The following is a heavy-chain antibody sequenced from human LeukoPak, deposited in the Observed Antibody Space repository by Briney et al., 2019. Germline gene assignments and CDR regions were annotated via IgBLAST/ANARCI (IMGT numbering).Heavy chain of an antibody. CDR1: GGSISSGGYS. D-gene: IGHD2-21*02. Sequence: SETLSLTCAVSGGSISSGGYSWSWIRRPPGKGLEWIGYIYYSGSTYYNPSLKSRVTISVDTSKNQFSLKLSSVTAADTAVYYCARVTAYCGGDCPRWAFDIWGQGTMVTVSS. J-gene: IGHJ3*02. CDR3: ARVTAYCGGDCPRWAFDI. CDR2: IYYSGST. V-gene: IGHV4-30-2*05.